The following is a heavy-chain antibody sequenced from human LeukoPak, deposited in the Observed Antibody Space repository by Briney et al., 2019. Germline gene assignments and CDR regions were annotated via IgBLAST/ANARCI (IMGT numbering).Heavy chain of an antibody. J-gene: IGHJ6*02. CDR3: ARDVAVALFNYYYYGMDV. CDR1: GFTFSSYA. Sequence: GGSLRLSCAASGFTFSSYAMSWVRQAPGKGLEWVSAISGSGGSTYYADSVKGRFTISRDNSKNTLYLQMNSLRAEDTAVYYCARDVAVALFNYYYYGMDVWGQGTTVTVSS. CDR2: ISGSGGST. D-gene: IGHD6-19*01. V-gene: IGHV3-23*01.